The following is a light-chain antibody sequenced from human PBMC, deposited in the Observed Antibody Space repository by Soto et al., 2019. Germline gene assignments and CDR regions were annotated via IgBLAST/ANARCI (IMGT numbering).Light chain of an antibody. Sequence: QLVLTQPPSVSGAPGHRVTISCTGSSSNIGAGYDVHWYQQLPGTAPKLLVSGDTNRPSGVPDRFSGSKSGTSASLAITGLRAEDEADYYCQSFDSSLSGWVFGGGTKLTVL. CDR2: GDT. CDR3: QSFDSSLSGWV. CDR1: SSNIGAGYD. V-gene: IGLV1-40*01. J-gene: IGLJ3*02.